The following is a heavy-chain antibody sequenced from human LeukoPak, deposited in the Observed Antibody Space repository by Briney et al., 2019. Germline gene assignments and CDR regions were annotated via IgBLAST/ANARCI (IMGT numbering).Heavy chain of an antibody. D-gene: IGHD3-10*01. J-gene: IGHJ4*02. CDR1: GFTVSNNY. Sequence: GSLRLSCAASGFTVSNNYMSWVRQAPGKGLEWVSVIYSGGSTYYADSVKGRFTISRDNSKNTLYLQMNSLRAEDTAVYYCTRSPGELFPYYFDYWGQGTLVTVSS. CDR3: TRSPGELFPYYFDY. V-gene: IGHV3-53*01. CDR2: IYSGGST.